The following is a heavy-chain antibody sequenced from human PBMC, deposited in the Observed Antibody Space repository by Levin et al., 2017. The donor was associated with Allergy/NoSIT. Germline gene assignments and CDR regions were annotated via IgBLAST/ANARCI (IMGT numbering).Heavy chain of an antibody. V-gene: IGHV1-46*01. CDR2: LSPPSFPP. CDR1: GYPFTSHY. CDR3: AKDPGDF. J-gene: IGHJ4*02. Sequence: SLKVSCKASGYPFTSHYVHWVRQAPGQGLEWMVFLSPPSFPPSSSLPFPCRITITRDTSTSTVYLELNSLRSDDTAVYYCAKDPGDFWGQGTLVTVSS.